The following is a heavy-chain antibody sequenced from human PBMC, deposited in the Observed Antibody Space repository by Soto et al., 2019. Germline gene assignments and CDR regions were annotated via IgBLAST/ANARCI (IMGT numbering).Heavy chain of an antibody. J-gene: IGHJ4*02. Sequence: GGSLRLSCAASGFTFSSYGMHWVRQAPGKGLEWVAVIWYDGSNKYYADSVKGRFTISRDNSKNTLYLQMNSLRAEDTAVYYCARDSGYDSFDYWGQGTLVTVSS. CDR2: IWYDGSNK. CDR3: ARDSGYDSFDY. CDR1: GFTFSSYG. V-gene: IGHV3-33*01. D-gene: IGHD5-12*01.